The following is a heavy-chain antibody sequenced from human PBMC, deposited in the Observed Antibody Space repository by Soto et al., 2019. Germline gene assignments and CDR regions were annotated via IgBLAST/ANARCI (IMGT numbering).Heavy chain of an antibody. J-gene: IGHJ4*02. V-gene: IGHV6-1*01. CDR3: VKAQFYPDRSGYHYAGYLDL. CDR2: TFYRSQWDN. CDR1: GVSVSSNTAA. D-gene: IGHD3-22*01. Sequence: SQTLSLTCDISGVSVSSNTAAWSWARLSPSRGLEWLGRTFYRSQWDNAYAKSSKGRITVMPNTVKVQVCLQLSFLARHDTDIFFCVKAQFYPDRSGYHYAGYLDLWGQGTRVTVSS.